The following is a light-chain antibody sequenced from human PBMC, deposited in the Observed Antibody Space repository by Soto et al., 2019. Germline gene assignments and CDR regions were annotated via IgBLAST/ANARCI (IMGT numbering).Light chain of an antibody. CDR1: QSVTSNC. V-gene: IGKV3D-20*02. Sequence: EIVLPQCPGTLSLSRWEIDTLSCRPSQSVTSNCLAWYQQKPGQAPRLLIYGASSRATGIPDRFSGSGSGTDFTLTITSLEPEDFAVYYCQHRSNWPLTFGGGTKVDIK. CDR2: GAS. J-gene: IGKJ4*01. CDR3: QHRSNWPLT.